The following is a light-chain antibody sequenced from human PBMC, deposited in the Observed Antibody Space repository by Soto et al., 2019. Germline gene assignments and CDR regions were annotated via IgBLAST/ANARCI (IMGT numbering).Light chain of an antibody. CDR2: EVT. CDR3: CSYAGSSTVV. CDR1: SSDVGSYNL. J-gene: IGLJ2*01. V-gene: IGLV2-23*02. Sequence: QSALTQPASVSGSPGQSITISCTGTSSDVGSYNLVSWYQLHPGKAPKLMIYEVTKRPSGISNRFSGSKSGNTASLTISGLQAEDEADYYCCSYAGSSTVVFGGGTKLTV.